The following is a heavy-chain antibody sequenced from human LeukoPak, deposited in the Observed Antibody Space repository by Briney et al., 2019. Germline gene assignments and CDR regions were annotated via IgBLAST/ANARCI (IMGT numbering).Heavy chain of an antibody. V-gene: IGHV4-39*01. D-gene: IGHD2-8*01. CDR2: IYYSGST. CDR1: GGSISSSSYY. CDR3: ARLVLYPTGDYFDY. J-gene: IGHJ4*02. Sequence: PSETQSLTCTVSGGSISSSSYYWGWIRQPPGKGLEWIGSIYYSGSTYYNPSLKSRVTISVDTSKNQFPLKLSSVTAADTAVYYCARLVLYPTGDYFDYWGQGTLVTVSS.